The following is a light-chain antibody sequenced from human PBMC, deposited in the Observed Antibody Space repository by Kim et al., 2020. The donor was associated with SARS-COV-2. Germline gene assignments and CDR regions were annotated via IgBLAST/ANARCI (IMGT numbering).Light chain of an antibody. CDR1: QTISRNQ. V-gene: IGKV3-20*01. Sequence: EIVLTQSPGTLSLSPGERATLSCRASQTISRNQLAWYQHKPGQAPRLLIYGASSRATGIPDRFSGRGSGTDFSLTISRLEPEDCAVYSCQQYRNSRTYGQGTKVDIK. CDR2: GAS. CDR3: QQYRNSRT. J-gene: IGKJ1*01.